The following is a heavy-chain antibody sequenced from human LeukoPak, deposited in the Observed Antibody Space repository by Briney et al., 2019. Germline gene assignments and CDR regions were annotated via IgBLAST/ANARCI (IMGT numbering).Heavy chain of an antibody. CDR3: ARQSIAVAGTGDDYFDY. J-gene: IGHJ4*02. Sequence: SMKVSCKASGGTFSSYAISWVRQAPGQGLEWMGRIIPILGIANYAQKSQGRVTITADKSTSTAYMELSSLRSEDTAVYYCARQSIAVAGTGDDYFDYWGQGTLVTVSS. D-gene: IGHD6-19*01. CDR2: IIPILGIA. V-gene: IGHV1-69*04. CDR1: GGTFSSYA.